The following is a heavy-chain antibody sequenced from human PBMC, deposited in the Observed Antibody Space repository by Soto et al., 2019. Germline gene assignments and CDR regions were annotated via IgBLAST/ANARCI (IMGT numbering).Heavy chain of an antibody. J-gene: IGHJ6*02. V-gene: IGHV3-33*01. CDR3: SRDYIAARHYHGMDV. CDR1: GFTFSSYG. Sequence: QPGGSLRLSCAASGFTFSSYGMHWVRQAPGKGLEWVAVIWDDGSNKYYADSVKGRFTISRDNSKNTLYLQMNSLRAEDTAVYYCSRDYIAARHYHGMDVWGQGTTVTVSS. D-gene: IGHD6-6*01. CDR2: IWDDGSNK.